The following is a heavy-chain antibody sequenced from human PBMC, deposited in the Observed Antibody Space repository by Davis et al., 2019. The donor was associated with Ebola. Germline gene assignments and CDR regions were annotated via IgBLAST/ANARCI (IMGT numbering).Heavy chain of an antibody. J-gene: IGHJ6*02. CDR1: GGSISSSSYY. Sequence: MPSETLSLTCTVSGGSISSSSYYWGWVRQPPGKGLEWIGSIYYSGSTYYNPSLKSRVTISVDTSKNQFSLKLSSVTAADTAVDYYARVSEDRKSFSYYYYGMDIWGQGTTVTVSS. CDR3: ARVSEDRKSFSYYYYGMDI. D-gene: IGHD6-25*01. CDR2: IYYSGST. V-gene: IGHV4-39*07.